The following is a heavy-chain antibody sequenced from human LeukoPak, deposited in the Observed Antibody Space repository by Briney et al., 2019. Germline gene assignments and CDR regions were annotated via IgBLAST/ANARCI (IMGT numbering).Heavy chain of an antibody. CDR1: GFTFDDYA. D-gene: IGHD3-22*01. CDR2: ISWNSGSI. CDR3: AKGYDSSGYHHFDY. V-gene: IGHV3-9*03. Sequence: GGSLRLSCAASGFTFDDYAMHWVRHAPGKGLEWVSGISWNSGSIGYADSVKGRFTIPRDNAKNSLYLQMNSLRAEDMALYYCAKGYDSSGYHHFDYWGQGTLVTVSS. J-gene: IGHJ4*02.